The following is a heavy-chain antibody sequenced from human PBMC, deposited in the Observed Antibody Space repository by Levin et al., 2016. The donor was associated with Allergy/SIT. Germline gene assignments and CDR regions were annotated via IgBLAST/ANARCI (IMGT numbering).Heavy chain of an antibody. Sequence: GESLKISCAASGFTFSSYSMNWVRQAPGKGLEWVSSISSSSSYIYYADSVKGRFTISRDNAKNSLYLQMNRLRAEDTAVYYCARDDLNSGSDEGAFDIWGQGTMVTVSS. J-gene: IGHJ3*02. CDR2: ISSSSSYI. V-gene: IGHV3-21*01. CDR1: GFTFSSYS. D-gene: IGHD1-26*01. CDR3: ARDDLNSGSDEGAFDI.